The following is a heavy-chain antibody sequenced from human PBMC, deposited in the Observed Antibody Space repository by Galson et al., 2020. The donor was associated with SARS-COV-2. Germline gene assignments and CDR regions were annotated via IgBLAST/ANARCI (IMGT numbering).Heavy chain of an antibody. Sequence: SGPTLAKPPQTLTLTHTFSGLSLSTSRARVDWIRQPPGQALEWLALIYWDDDKRYSPSLKSRLTITKETSKNQVVLTMTNMDPVDTATYYCAHHIVATIGDYWGQGTLVTVSS. V-gene: IGHV2-5*02. J-gene: IGHJ4*02. CDR3: AHHIVATIGDY. CDR1: GLSLSTSRAR. D-gene: IGHD5-12*01. CDR2: IYWDDDK.